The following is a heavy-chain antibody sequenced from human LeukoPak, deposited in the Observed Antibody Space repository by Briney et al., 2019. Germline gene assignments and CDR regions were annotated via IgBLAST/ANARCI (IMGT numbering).Heavy chain of an antibody. D-gene: IGHD2-21*02. CDR1: GYTFTSYD. CDR2: MNPNSGNT. Sequence: ASVKVSCKASGYTFTSYDINWVRQATGQGLEWMGWMNPNSGNTGYAQKFQGRVTMTRNTSISTAYMELSSLRSEDTAVYYCARAYCGGDCYSFYYYYYGMDVWGQGTTVTVSS. CDR3: ARAYCGGDCYSFYYYYYGMDV. V-gene: IGHV1-8*01. J-gene: IGHJ6*02.